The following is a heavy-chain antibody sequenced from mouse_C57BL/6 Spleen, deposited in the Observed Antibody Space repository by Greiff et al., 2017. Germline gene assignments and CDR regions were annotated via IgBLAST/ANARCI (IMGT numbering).Heavy chain of an antibody. D-gene: IGHD1-1*01. Sequence: QVQLQQPGAELVKPGASVKLSCKASGYTFTSYWMQWVKQRPGQGLEWIGEIDPSDSYTNYNQKFKGKATLTVDTSSSTAYMQLSSLTSEDSAVYYGARRGYYYYGSSYWYFDVWGTGTTVTVSS. V-gene: IGHV1-50*01. CDR3: ARRGYYYYGSSYWYFDV. CDR1: GYTFTSYW. CDR2: IDPSDSYT. J-gene: IGHJ1*03.